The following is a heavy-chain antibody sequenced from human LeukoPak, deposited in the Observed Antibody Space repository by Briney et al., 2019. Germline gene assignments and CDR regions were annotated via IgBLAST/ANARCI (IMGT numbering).Heavy chain of an antibody. CDR3: ASLSVWFGELSYYFDY. J-gene: IGHJ4*02. Sequence: GGSLRLSCAASGFTFSSYSMNWVRQAPGKGLEWVSSISSSSNYIYYADSVKGRFTISRDNAKNSLYLQMNSLRAEDTAVYYCASLSVWFGELSYYFDYWGQGILVTVSS. D-gene: IGHD3-10*01. CDR1: GFTFSSYS. CDR2: ISSSSNYI. V-gene: IGHV3-21*01.